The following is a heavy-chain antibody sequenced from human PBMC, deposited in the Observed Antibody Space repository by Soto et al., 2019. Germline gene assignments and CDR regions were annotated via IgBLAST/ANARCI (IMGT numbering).Heavy chain of an antibody. CDR2: ISYDGSNK. CDR1: GSTFSSYA. Sequence: GGSLRLSCAASGSTFSSYAMHWVRQAPGKGLEWVAVISYDGSNKYYADSVKGRFTISRDNSKNTLYLQMNSLRAEDTAVYYCARDHGYSYGYKRPYYFDYWGQGTLVTVSS. D-gene: IGHD5-18*01. J-gene: IGHJ4*02. V-gene: IGHV3-30-3*01. CDR3: ARDHGYSYGYKRPYYFDY.